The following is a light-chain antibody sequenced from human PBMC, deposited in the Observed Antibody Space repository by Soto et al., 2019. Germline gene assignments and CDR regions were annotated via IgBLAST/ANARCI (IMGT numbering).Light chain of an antibody. CDR2: TDS. Sequence: QSVLTQPASVSGSPGQSITISCAGTMRDIGAYNLVSWYQQHPGKAPKLLIYTDSRRPSGVPDRFSGSKSGTSASLTISGPQSEDEAYYYCAAWDYSLSAYVFGTGTKVTVL. CDR1: MRDIGAYNL. CDR3: AAWDYSLSAYV. J-gene: IGLJ1*01. V-gene: IGLV2-14*03.